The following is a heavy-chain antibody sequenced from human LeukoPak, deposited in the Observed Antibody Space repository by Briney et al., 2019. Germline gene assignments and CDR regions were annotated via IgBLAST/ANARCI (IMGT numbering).Heavy chain of an antibody. CDR2: ISAYNGNT. J-gene: IGHJ4*02. CDR1: GYTFTSYG. D-gene: IGHD6-19*01. CDR3: ARAEDSSGWYVSPEFDY. V-gene: IGHV1-18*01. Sequence: ASVKVSCKASGYTFTSYGISWVRQAPGQGLEWMGWISAYNGNTNSAQKLQGRVTMTTDTSTSTAYMELRSLRSDDTAVYYCARAEDSSGWYVSPEFDYWGQGTLVTVSS.